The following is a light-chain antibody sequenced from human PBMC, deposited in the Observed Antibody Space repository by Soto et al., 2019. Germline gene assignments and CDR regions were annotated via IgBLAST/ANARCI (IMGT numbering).Light chain of an antibody. CDR3: QQYNSFPLT. CDR1: QSITSW. V-gene: IGKV1-5*03. J-gene: IGKJ4*01. Sequence: DIPITHSPSTLSASVIDRVTITCRASQSITSWLAWYQQKPGKAPKVLIYKASTLESGVPSSFNGSGSGTEFTLTISSLQPDDFATYYCQQYNSFPLTFGGGTKVDIK. CDR2: KAS.